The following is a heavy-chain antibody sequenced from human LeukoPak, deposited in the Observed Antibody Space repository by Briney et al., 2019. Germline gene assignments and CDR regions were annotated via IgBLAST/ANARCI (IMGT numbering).Heavy chain of an antibody. V-gene: IGHV1-24*01. CDR2: FDPEDGET. CDR3: ASGPKTEMTRTSFFVD. D-gene: IGHD5-24*01. CDR1: GYTLTELS. J-gene: IGHJ4*02. Sequence: ASVKVSCKVSGYTLTELSIHWVRQAPGKGLEWMGGFDPEDGETIYAQNFKGRVTMTEDTSTDTAYMDLSRLRSEDTAFYFCASGPKTEMTRTSFFVDWGQGTLVTVSS.